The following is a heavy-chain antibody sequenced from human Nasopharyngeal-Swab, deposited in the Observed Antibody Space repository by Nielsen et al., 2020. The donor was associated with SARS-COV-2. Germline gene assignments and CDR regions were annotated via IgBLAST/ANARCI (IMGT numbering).Heavy chain of an antibody. D-gene: IGHD6-13*01. CDR2: ISGSGGST. V-gene: IGHV3-23*01. CDR3: AKDFVGQQTYYYGMDV. J-gene: IGHJ6*02. Sequence: GGSLRLSCAASGFTFSSYAMSWVRQAPGKGLEWVSAISGSGGSTYYADSVKGRFTISRDNSKNTLYLQMNSLRAEDTAAYYCAKDFVGQQTYYYGMDVWGQGTTVTVSS. CDR1: GFTFSSYA.